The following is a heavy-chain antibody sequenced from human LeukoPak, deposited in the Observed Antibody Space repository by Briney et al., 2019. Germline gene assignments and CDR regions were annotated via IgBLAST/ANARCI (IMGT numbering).Heavy chain of an antibody. CDR1: GFTVSSDY. CDR2: SYSGGNT. J-gene: IGHJ4*02. D-gene: IGHD1-26*01. Sequence: AGGSLRLSYAASGFTVSSDYMSWVRQAAGKGLWLVSVSYSGGNTYYAHNVKGRFTISRDNSKNTLYLQMNSLRAEDTAVYYCVSGQSLGSYSYWGQGTLVTVSS. V-gene: IGHV3-53*01. CDR3: VSGQSLGSYSY.